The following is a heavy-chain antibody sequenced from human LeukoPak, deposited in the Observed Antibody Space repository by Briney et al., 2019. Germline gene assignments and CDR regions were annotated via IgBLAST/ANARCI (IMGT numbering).Heavy chain of an antibody. J-gene: IGHJ4*02. CDR1: GFTFSSHG. D-gene: IGHD3-16*02. CDR3: AKGPAPRLGEFSYHALVDY. CDR2: ISYDGSDK. Sequence: GSLRLSCAASGFTFSSHGMHWVRQAPGKGLEWMAVISYDGSDKYCGDSVKGRFTISRDNSKNTLYLQVNSLRAEDTAVYYCAKGPAPRLGEFSYHALVDYWGQGTLVTVSS. V-gene: IGHV3-33*05.